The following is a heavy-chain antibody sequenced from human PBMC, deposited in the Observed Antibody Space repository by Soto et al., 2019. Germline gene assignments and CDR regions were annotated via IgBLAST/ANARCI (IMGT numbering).Heavy chain of an antibody. CDR1: GYTFTGFY. CDR2: INPNNGGT. Sequence: SVKVPCKASGYTFTGFYMHWVRQAPGQGLEWMGWINPNNGGTNYVQQFQDRVTMTRDTSITTAYMELSGLRSDDTAVYYCARDPGPYGDYSYWGQGTLVTVSS. D-gene: IGHD4-17*01. J-gene: IGHJ4*02. CDR3: ARDPGPYGDYSY. V-gene: IGHV1-2*02.